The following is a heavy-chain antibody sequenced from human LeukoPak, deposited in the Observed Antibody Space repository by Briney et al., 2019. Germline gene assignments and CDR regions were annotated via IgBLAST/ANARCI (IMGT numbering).Heavy chain of an antibody. CDR1: GYTFTDYY. CDR2: INTNSGYT. J-gene: IGHJ6*03. Sequence: ASVKVSCKATGYTFTDYYMHWVRQAPGQGLEWMGRINTNSGYTNYAQKVQGRVTMTRDTSISTAYMELIRLRSDDTAVYYCARHVYCRSTSCSYYYYYMDVWGKGTTVTVSS. V-gene: IGHV1-2*06. D-gene: IGHD2-2*01. CDR3: ARHVYCRSTSCSYYYYYMDV.